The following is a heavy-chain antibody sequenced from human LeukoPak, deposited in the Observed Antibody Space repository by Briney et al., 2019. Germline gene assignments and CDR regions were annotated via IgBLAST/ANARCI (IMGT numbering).Heavy chain of an antibody. J-gene: IGHJ4*02. CDR2: IKQDGSEK. Sequence: PGGTLRLSCAASGFTFSSYGMSWVRQAPGKGLEWVANIKQDGSEKYYVDSVKGRFTISRDNAKNSLYLQMNSLRAEDTAVYYCARVASSGWYVNFDYWGQGTLVTVSS. D-gene: IGHD6-19*01. V-gene: IGHV3-7*01. CDR3: ARVASSGWYVNFDY. CDR1: GFTFSSYG.